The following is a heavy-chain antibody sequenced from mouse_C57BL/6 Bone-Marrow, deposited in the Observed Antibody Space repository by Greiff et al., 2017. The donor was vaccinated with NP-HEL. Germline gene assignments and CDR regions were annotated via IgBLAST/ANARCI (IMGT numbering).Heavy chain of an antibody. J-gene: IGHJ2*01. CDR2: IYPSDSET. D-gene: IGHD4-1*01. CDR3: ARRGELGGFFDY. Sequence: QVQLQQSGAELVRPGSSVKLSCKASGYTFTSYWMDWVKQRPGQGLEWIGNIYPSDSETHYNQKFKDKATLTVDKSSSTAYMQLSSLTSEDSAVYYCARRGELGGFFDYWGQGTTLTVSS. CDR1: GYTFTSYW. V-gene: IGHV1-61*01.